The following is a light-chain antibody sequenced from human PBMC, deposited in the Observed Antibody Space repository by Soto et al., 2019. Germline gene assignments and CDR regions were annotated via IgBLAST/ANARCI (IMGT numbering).Light chain of an antibody. CDR1: SSNIGSNT. J-gene: IGLJ2*01. CDR3: AAWDDSLNGRV. Sequence: QSVLTQPPSASGTPGQRVTISCSGSSSNIGSNTVNWYQQLPGMAPKLLIYTNDQRPSGVPDRFSGSKSGTSASLAISGLQSEDGADYYCAAWDDSLNGRVFGGGTKLTVL. CDR2: TND. V-gene: IGLV1-44*01.